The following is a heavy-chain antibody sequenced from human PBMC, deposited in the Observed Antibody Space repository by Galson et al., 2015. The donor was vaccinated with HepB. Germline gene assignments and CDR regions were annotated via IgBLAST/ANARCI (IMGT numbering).Heavy chain of an antibody. Sequence: QSGAEVKKPGESLKISCKGSGYSFTSYWIGWVRQMPGKGLEWMGIIYPGDSDTRYSPSFQGQVTISADKSISTAYLQWNSLKASDTAMYFCARSGYYGSGSYYHFIVYWGQGTLVTVSS. J-gene: IGHJ4*02. D-gene: IGHD3-10*01. CDR1: GYSFTSYW. CDR3: ARSGYYGSGSYYHFIVY. V-gene: IGHV5-51*03. CDR2: IYPGDSDT.